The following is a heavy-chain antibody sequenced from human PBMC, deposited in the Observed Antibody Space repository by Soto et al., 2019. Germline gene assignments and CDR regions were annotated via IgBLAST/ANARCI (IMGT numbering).Heavy chain of an antibody. J-gene: IGHJ6*03. CDR2: ISSSSSTI. CDR3: ARDRFPSYMDV. V-gene: IGHV3-48*01. D-gene: IGHD3-16*01. Sequence: GGSLRLSCAASGFTFSSYSMNWVRQAPGKGLEWVSYISSSSSTIYYADSVKGRFTISRDNAKNSPYLQMNSLRAEDTAVYYCARDRFPSYMDVWGKGTTVTVSS. CDR1: GFTFSSYS.